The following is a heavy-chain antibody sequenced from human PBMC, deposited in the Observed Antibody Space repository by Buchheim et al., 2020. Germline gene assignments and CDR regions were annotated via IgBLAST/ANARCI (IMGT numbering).Heavy chain of an antibody. CDR2: ISYDGSNK. J-gene: IGHJ6*02. CDR1: GFTFSSYA. V-gene: IGHV3-30*04. CDR3: ARDHLRFLEWMRNGMDV. Sequence: QVPLVESGGGVVQPGRSLRLSCAASGFTFSSYAMHWVRQAPGKGLEWVAVISYDGSNKYYADSVKGRFTISRDNSKNTLYLQMNSLRAEDTAVYYCARDHLRFLEWMRNGMDVWGQGTT. D-gene: IGHD3-3*01.